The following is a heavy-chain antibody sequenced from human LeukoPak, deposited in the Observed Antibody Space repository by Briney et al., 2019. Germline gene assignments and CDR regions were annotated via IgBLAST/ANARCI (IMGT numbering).Heavy chain of an antibody. CDR3: ARRSPQRGMDV. V-gene: IGHV4-59*08. J-gene: IGHJ6*02. CDR2: IYYSGST. CDR1: GGSISSYY. D-gene: IGHD6-19*01. Sequence: SETLSLTCTVSGGSISSYYWSWIRQPPGKGLEWIGYIYYSGSTNYNPSLKSRVTISVDTSKNQFSLKLSSVTAADTAVYYCARRSPQRGMDVWGQGTTVTVSS.